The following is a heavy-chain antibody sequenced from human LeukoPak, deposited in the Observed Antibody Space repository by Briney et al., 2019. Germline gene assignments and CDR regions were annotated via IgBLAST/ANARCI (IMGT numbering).Heavy chain of an antibody. J-gene: IGHJ4*02. D-gene: IGHD4-11*01. CDR2: IWSDASNK. CDR1: GFIFNHHA. V-gene: IGHV3-33*06. Sequence: GGSLRLSCAASGFIFNHHAMHWVRQAPGKGLEWVAVIWSDASNKFYADSVRGRFTISRDDSRKTVYLQMERMTAEDTAIYYCAKDAQRGFDYSNSLEYWGQGALVTV. CDR3: AKDAQRGFDYSNSLEY.